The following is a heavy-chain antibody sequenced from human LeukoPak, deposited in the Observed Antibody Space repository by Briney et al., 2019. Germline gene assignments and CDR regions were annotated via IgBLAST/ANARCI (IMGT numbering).Heavy chain of an antibody. CDR3: AKGGYSGSYIGY. CDR1: GFTFSSYG. CDR2: IRYDGSNK. D-gene: IGHD1-26*01. V-gene: IGHV3-30*02. J-gene: IGHJ4*02. Sequence: GGSLRLSCAASGFTFSSYGMHWVRQAPGKGLEWVAFIRYDGSNKYYADSVKGRFTISRDDSKNTLYLQMNSLRAEDTAVYYCAKGGYSGSYIGYWGQGTLVTVSS.